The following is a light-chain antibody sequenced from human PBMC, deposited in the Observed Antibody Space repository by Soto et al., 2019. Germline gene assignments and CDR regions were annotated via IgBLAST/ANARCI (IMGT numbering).Light chain of an antibody. CDR2: GAT. CDR1: QSISGTF. CDR3: QQYGSSPGT. V-gene: IGKV3-20*01. J-gene: IGKJ1*01. Sequence: EIVLTQSPGTLSLSPGERATLSCRASQSISGTFLAWYQHKPGQAPRVLIYGATRRATGIPDRFSGSGSGTDFTLTISRLEPEDFALYYCQQYGSSPGTFGQGTKVEIK.